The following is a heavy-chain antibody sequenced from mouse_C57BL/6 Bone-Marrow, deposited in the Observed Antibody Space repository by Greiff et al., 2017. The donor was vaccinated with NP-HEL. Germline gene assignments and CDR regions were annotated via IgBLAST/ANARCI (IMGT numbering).Heavy chain of an antibody. J-gene: IGHJ3*01. V-gene: IGHV5-9-1*02. CDR1: GFTFSSYA. Sequence: EVQRVESGEGLVKPGGSLKLSCAASGFTFSSYAMSWVRQTPEKRLEWVAYISSGGDYIYYADTVKGRFTISRDNARNTLYLQMSSLKSEDTAMYYCTRMGREWFAYWGQGTLVTVSA. CDR3: TRMGREWFAY. D-gene: IGHD4-1*01. CDR2: ISSGGDYI.